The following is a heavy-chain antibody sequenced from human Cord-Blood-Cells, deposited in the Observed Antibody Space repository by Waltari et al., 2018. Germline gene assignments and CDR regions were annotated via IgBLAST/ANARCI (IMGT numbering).Heavy chain of an antibody. J-gene: IGHJ4*02. V-gene: IGHV3-21*01. Sequence: EVQLVESGGGLVKPGGSLRLSCAASGFTFRSYRMNWVRQAPGKGLEWVSSISSSSSYIYYADSVKGRFTISRDNAKNSLYLQMNSLRAEDTAVYYCARVPGGEVDYWGQGTLVTVSS. CDR1: GFTFRSYR. D-gene: IGHD3-16*01. CDR3: ARVPGGEVDY. CDR2: ISSSSSYI.